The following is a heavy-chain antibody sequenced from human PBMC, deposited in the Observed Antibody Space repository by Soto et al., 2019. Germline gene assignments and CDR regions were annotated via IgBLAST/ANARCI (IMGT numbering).Heavy chain of an antibody. CDR2: IYYSGST. V-gene: IGHV4-59*08. CDR3: ARQDPFNTGWHFDS. D-gene: IGHD6-19*01. CDR1: GGPMTAYY. J-gene: IGHJ4*02. Sequence: QVRLQESGPGLVKPSETLSLTCTVSGGPMTAYYWSWIRQPPGKGLEWLGYIYYSGSTNYNPSLNSRVAISVDTSKNQFSMELSSVTAADTAVYYCARQDPFNTGWHFDSWGQGTLVTVSS.